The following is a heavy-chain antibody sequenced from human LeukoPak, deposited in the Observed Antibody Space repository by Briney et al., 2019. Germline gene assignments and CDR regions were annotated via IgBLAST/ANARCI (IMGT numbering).Heavy chain of an antibody. CDR1: GFTFSSYA. CDR2: ISSNGGST. D-gene: IGHD1-26*01. J-gene: IGHJ4*02. CDR3: ARWGLLGKQIDY. V-gene: IGHV3-64*01. Sequence: TGGSLRLSCAASGFTFSSYAMHWVRQAPGKGLEYVSAISSNGGSTYYANSVKGRFTISRDNSKNTLYLQMGSLRAEDMAVYYCARWGLLGKQIDYWGQGTLVTVSS.